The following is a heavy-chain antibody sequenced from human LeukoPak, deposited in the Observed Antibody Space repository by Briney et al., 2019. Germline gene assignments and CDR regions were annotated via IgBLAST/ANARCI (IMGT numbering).Heavy chain of an antibody. V-gene: IGHV4-61*02. J-gene: IGHJ4*02. CDR3: TRGDNN. Sequence: SETLSLTCTVSGGSISSGSYYWSWIRQPAGKGLEWIGRIYTSGSTNYNPSLKIRVTISVDTSKNQFSLKLSSVTAADTAVYYCTRGDNNWGQGTLVTVSS. CDR2: IYTSGST. D-gene: IGHD2/OR15-2a*01. CDR1: GGSISSGSYY.